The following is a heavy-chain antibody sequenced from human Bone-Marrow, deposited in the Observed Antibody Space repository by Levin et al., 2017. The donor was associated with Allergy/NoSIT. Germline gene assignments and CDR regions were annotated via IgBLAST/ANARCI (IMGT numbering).Heavy chain of an antibody. V-gene: IGHV3-30*18. D-gene: IGHD3-10*01. Sequence: PGGSLRLSCKASGFTFSNYGMHWVRQAPGKGLEWVAVISYDGSGKYYGDSVKGRFTISRDTSENTLCLQMNSLRAEDTAMYYCAKVHCTTPTCLWADAFDSWGQGTMVTVSS. J-gene: IGHJ3*02. CDR2: ISYDGSGK. CDR1: GFTFSNYG. CDR3: AKVHCTTPTCLWADAFDS.